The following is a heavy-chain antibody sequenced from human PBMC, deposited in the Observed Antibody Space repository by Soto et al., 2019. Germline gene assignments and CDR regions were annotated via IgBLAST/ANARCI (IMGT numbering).Heavy chain of an antibody. CDR3: GRDAVTKRGFYYYGMDV. J-gene: IGHJ6*02. Sequence: QVQLQESGPGLVKPSQTLSLTCTVSGGSIKNSGYYWSWIRQHPEKGLEWIGYISYSGSTDYAPSLKSRVTMSVDTSKNQFSLTLTSVTAADTAVYYCGRDAVTKRGFYYYGMDVWGRGTTVTVSS. CDR2: ISYSGST. CDR1: GGSIKNSGYY. D-gene: IGHD4-4*01. V-gene: IGHV4-31*03.